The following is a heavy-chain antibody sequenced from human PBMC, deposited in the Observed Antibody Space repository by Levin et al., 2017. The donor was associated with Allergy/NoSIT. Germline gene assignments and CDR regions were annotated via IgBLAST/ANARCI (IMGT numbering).Heavy chain of an antibody. CDR1: GFTFSDYY. CDR2: ISSSGSTI. Sequence: GGSLRLSCAASGFTFSDYYMSWIRQAPGKGLEWVSYISSSGSTIYYADSVKGRFTISRDNAKNSLYLQMNSLRAEDTAVYYCARVRGGITMVRGVTTYGYYFDYWGQGTLVTVSS. D-gene: IGHD3-10*01. J-gene: IGHJ4*02. V-gene: IGHV3-11*01. CDR3: ARVRGGITMVRGVTTYGYYFDY.